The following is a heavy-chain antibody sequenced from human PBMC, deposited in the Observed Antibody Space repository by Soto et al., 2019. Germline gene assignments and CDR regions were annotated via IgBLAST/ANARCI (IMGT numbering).Heavy chain of an antibody. Sequence: QVQLQQWGAGLLKPSETLSLTCAVYGGSFSGYYWSWIRQPPGKGLEWIGEVNHSGSNNYNPSLKSRVTISVDTSKNQFSLKLSSVTAADTAVYYCAREVGATRALFYCGQGTLVTVSS. CDR3: AREVGATRALFY. CDR1: GGSFSGYY. J-gene: IGHJ4*02. V-gene: IGHV4-34*01. CDR2: VNHSGSN. D-gene: IGHD1-26*01.